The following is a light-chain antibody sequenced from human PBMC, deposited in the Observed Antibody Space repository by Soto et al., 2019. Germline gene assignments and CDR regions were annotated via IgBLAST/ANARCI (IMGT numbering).Light chain of an antibody. CDR3: QQYGSSPWT. CDR1: QSVTGNS. Sequence: SVLTQSPGTLSLSPWERATLTCRASQSVTGNSLAWCQQKPGLAPRVLIHGVSNRATGIPDRFSGSGSGTDFILTISRLEPEDFVVDYCQQYGSSPWTFGQGTKVDIK. V-gene: IGKV3-20*01. J-gene: IGKJ1*01. CDR2: GVS.